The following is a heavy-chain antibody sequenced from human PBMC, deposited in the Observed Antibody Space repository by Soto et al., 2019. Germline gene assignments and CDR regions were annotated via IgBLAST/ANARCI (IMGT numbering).Heavy chain of an antibody. CDR1: GGSISTYD. V-gene: IGHV4-4*07. CDR2: IHTSGNT. J-gene: IGHJ6*02. D-gene: IGHD4-4*01. Sequence: KTSETLSLTCTVTGGSISTYDWCWIRQSAGKGLEWLGRIHTSGNTNYNSSLKSRLSMSVDTSKNQFSLKLSSVTAADTAVYYCVRQAKLTTVTANVGYYYGLDVWGQGTTVTVSS. CDR3: VRQAKLTTVTANVGYYYGLDV.